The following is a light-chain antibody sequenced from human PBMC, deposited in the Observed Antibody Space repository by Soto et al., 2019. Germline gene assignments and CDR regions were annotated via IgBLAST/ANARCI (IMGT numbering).Light chain of an antibody. Sequence: EIVLTQSPATLSLSPGERATLSCRASQSISSYLGWYQQKPGQAPRLLIYGASTRATGIPARFSGSGSGTEFTLTISSLQSEDFAVYYCQQYNNWPLFGQGTKLEIK. CDR1: QSISSY. V-gene: IGKV3-15*01. CDR3: QQYNNWPL. J-gene: IGKJ2*01. CDR2: GAS.